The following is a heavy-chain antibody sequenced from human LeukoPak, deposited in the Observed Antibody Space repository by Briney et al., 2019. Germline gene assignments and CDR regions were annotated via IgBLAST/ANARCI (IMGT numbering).Heavy chain of an antibody. D-gene: IGHD3-10*01. CDR1: GYSISSGYY. CDR3: ARSDGYGLVGI. CDR2: IYSSGNT. V-gene: IGHV4-38-2*02. Sequence: PSETLSLTCTVSGYSISSGYYWGWIRPPPGKGLEWIGSIYSSGNTYYNPSLKSRVIILIDTAKNHFSLNLSSVTAADTAVYYCARSDGYGLVGIWGQGTMVTVSS. J-gene: IGHJ3*02.